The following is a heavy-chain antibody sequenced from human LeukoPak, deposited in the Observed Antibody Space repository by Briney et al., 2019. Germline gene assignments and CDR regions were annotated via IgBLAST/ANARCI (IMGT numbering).Heavy chain of an antibody. D-gene: IGHD2-2*01. V-gene: IGHV4-38-2*02. J-gene: IGHJ5*02. Sequence: SETLSLTCTVPGYSISSGYYWGWIRQPPGKGLEWIGSIYHSGSTNYNPSLKSRVTISVDKSKNQFSLKLSSVTAADTAVYYCARTDIVVVLGGSGNWFDPWGQGTLVTVSS. CDR3: ARTDIVVVLGGSGNWFDP. CDR2: IYHSGST. CDR1: GYSISSGYY.